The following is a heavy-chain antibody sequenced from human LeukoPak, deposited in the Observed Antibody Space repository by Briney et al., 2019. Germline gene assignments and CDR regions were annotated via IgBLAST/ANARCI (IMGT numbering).Heavy chain of an antibody. D-gene: IGHD2-15*01. V-gene: IGHV4-34*01. CDR1: GGSFSGYY. J-gene: IGHJ3*02. CDR2: INHSGST. Sequence: SETLSLTCAVSGGSFSGYYWSWIRQPPGKGLEWIGEINHSGSTNYNPSLKSRVTISVDTSKNQFSLKLSSVTAADTAVYYCARGQTREVWYCSGGSCYSYAFDIWGQGTMVTVSS. CDR3: ARGQTREVWYCSGGSCYSYAFDI.